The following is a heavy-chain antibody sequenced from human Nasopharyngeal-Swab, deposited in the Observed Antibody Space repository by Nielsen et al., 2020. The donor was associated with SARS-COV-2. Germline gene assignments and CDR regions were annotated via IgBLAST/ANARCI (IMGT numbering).Heavy chain of an antibody. J-gene: IGHJ4*02. Sequence: SLKISCAASGFTFDDYAMHWVRQAPGKGLEWVSGISWNSVSIGYADSVKGRFTISRDNAKNSLYLQMNSLRAEDTALYYCARRAGYCSGGSDCYYFDPWGQGTLVTVSP. CDR1: GFTFDDYA. D-gene: IGHD2-15*01. CDR2: ISWNSVSI. V-gene: IGHV3-9*01. CDR3: ARRAGYCSGGSDCYYFDP.